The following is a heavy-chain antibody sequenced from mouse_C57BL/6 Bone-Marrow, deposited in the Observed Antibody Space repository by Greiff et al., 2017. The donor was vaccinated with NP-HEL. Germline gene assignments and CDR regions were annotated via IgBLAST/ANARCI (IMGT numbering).Heavy chain of an antibody. Sequence: QVQLQQSGPELVKPGASVKISCKASGYAFSSSWMNWVKQRPGKGLEWIGRIYPGDGDTNYNGKFKGKATLTADKSSSTAYMQLSSLTSEDSAVYFCAQGELLYAMDYWGQGTSVTVSS. CDR2: IYPGDGDT. CDR3: AQGELLYAMDY. CDR1: GYAFSSSW. V-gene: IGHV1-82*01. J-gene: IGHJ4*01. D-gene: IGHD2-1*01.